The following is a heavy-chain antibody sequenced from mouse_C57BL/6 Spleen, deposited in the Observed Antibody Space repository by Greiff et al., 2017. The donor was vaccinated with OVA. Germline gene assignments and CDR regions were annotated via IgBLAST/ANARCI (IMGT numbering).Heavy chain of an antibody. D-gene: IGHD2-3*01. J-gene: IGHJ3*01. CDR3: ARRDDGYYGGFAY. Sequence: VMLVESGPGLVQPSQSLSITCTVSGFSLTSYGVHWVRQSPGKGLEWLGVIWSGGSTDYNAAFISRLSISKDNSKSQVFFKMNSLQADDTAIYYCARRDDGYYGGFAYWGQGTLVTVSA. CDR1: GFSLTSYG. V-gene: IGHV2-2*01. CDR2: IWSGGST.